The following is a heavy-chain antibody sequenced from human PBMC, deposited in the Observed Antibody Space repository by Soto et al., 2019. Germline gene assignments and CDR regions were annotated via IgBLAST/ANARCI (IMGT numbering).Heavy chain of an antibody. Sequence: EVQLLESGGGLVQAGGSLRLSCAASGFTFSRDGMSWVRQAPGKGLEWVSLITDNGGSTYYADSVKGRFTISRDNTKNTLFLQMNSLRAEDTAVYYCAKVLAARQRDNWFDPWGQGTLVTVSS. D-gene: IGHD6-6*01. CDR1: GFTFSRDG. V-gene: IGHV3-23*01. CDR3: AKVLAARQRDNWFDP. CDR2: ITDNGGST. J-gene: IGHJ5*02.